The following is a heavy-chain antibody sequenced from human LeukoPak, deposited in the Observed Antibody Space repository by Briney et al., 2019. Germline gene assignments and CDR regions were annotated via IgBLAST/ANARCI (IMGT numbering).Heavy chain of an antibody. V-gene: IGHV3-23*01. D-gene: IGHD3-22*01. Sequence: PGGSLRLSCAASGFPFSSYAMSWVRQAPGKGLEWVSAISGSGGSTYYADSVKGRFTISRDNSKNTLYLQMNSLRVEDTAVYYCARAAYDSTGYLTLWGQGTLVTVSS. CDR3: ARAAYDSTGYLTL. CDR1: GFPFSSYA. CDR2: ISGSGGST. J-gene: IGHJ4*02.